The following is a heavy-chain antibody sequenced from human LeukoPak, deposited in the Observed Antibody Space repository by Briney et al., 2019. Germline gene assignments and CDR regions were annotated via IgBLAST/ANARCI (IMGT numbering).Heavy chain of an antibody. CDR3: VKGGGSGFGY. Sequence: GGSLRLSSAASGFSFSTYAMSWVRQAPGKGLEWVSSISDNGDKTYYADSVKGRFTISRDNSRNTVYLQMNDLRAEDTAVYHCVKGGGSGFGYWGQGTLVTVSS. D-gene: IGHD3-10*01. V-gene: IGHV3-23*01. J-gene: IGHJ4*02. CDR2: ISDNGDKT. CDR1: GFSFSTYA.